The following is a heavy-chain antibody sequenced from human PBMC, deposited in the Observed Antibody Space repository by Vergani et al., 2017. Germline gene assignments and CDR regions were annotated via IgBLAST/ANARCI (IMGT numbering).Heavy chain of an antibody. CDR2: ISSSGSTI. J-gene: IGHJ6*02. V-gene: IGHV3-48*04. Sequence: EVQLVESGGGLVQPGGSLRLSCAASGFTFSSYSMSWIRQAPGKGLEWVSYISSSGSTIYYADSVKGRFTISRDNAKNSLYLQMNSLRAEDTAVYYCARKHISNYYDSSGYYYMGYYYGMDVWGQGTTVTVSS. CDR3: ARKHISNYYDSSGYYYMGYYYGMDV. D-gene: IGHD3-22*01. CDR1: GFTFSSYS.